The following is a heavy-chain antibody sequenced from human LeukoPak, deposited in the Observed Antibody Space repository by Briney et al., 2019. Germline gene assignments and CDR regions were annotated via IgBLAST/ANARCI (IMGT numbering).Heavy chain of an antibody. Sequence: GASVKVSCKASGYTFTSYDINWVRQATGQGLGWMGWMNPNSGNTGYAQKFQGRVTMTRNTSISTAYMELSSLRSGDTAVYYCARGQLGYYYYYGMDVWGQGTTVTVSS. CDR1: GYTFTSYD. CDR2: MNPNSGNT. V-gene: IGHV1-8*01. D-gene: IGHD2-2*01. CDR3: ARGQLGYYYYYGMDV. J-gene: IGHJ6*02.